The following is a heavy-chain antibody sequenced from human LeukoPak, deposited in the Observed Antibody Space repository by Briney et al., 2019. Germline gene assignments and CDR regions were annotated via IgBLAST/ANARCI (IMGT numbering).Heavy chain of an antibody. V-gene: IGHV4-34*01. J-gene: IGHJ4*02. CDR3: ARGLNIVVVPAAIVYFDY. CDR1: GGSFSGYY. D-gene: IGHD2-2*02. Sequence: SETLSLTCAVYGGSFSGYYWSWIRQPPGKGLEWIGEINHSGSTNYNPSLKSRVTISVDTSKNQFSLKLSSVTAADTAVYYCARGLNIVVVPAAIVYFDYWGQGTLVTVSS. CDR2: INHSGST.